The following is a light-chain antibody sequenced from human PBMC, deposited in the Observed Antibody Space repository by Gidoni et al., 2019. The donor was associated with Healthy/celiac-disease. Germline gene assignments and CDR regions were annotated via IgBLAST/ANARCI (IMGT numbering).Light chain of an antibody. CDR1: QSVSSN. V-gene: IGKV3-15*01. CDR2: GAS. Sequence: EIVMTQSPATLSVSPGERATLSCRASQSVSSNLAWYQQKPGQAPRLLIHGASTRATGITARFSGSRSRTEFTLTISSLQSEDFAVYYCQQYNNWRTWTFGQGTKVEIK. J-gene: IGKJ1*01. CDR3: QQYNNWRTWT.